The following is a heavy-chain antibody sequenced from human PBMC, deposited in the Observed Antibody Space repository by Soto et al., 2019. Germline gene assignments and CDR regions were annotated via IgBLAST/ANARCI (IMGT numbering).Heavy chain of an antibody. D-gene: IGHD3-10*01. CDR3: AKGRGGSGSLTPRVDF. CDR1: GFTFNNYA. Sequence: EVQLLESGGGLVQPGGSLRLSCAASGFTFNNYAMTWVRQATGTGLEWVSAISGGGDTTSYADSVKGRFTVSRDGSKNTLDLQMSSLRAEDTALYYCAKGRGGSGSLTPRVDFWGQGTLVTVSS. V-gene: IGHV3-23*01. CDR2: ISGGGDTT. J-gene: IGHJ4*02.